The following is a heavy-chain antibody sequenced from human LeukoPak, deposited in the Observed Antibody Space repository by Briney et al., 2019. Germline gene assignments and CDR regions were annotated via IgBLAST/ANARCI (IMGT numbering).Heavy chain of an antibody. D-gene: IGHD6-13*01. J-gene: IGHJ4*02. CDR1: GGSFSGYY. V-gene: IGHV4-34*01. Sequence: SETLSLTXAVYGGSFSGYYWSWIRQTPGKGLEWTGEINHSGSTNYNPSLKSRVTISVDTSKNQFSLKLSSVTAADTAVYYCARRLIIAAAGFDYWGQGTLVTVSS. CDR3: ARRLIIAAAGFDY. CDR2: INHSGST.